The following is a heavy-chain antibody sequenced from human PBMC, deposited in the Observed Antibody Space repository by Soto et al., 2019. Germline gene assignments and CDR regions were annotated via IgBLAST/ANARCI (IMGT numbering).Heavy chain of an antibody. Sequence: SETLSLTCTVSGGSISSSSYYWGWIRQPPGKGLEWIGSIYYSGSTYYNPSLKSRVTISVDTSKNQFSLKLSSVTAAETAVYYCARHLGALYVSGGLDENYYDSSGYYSGGGGTYFDYWGQGTLVTVSS. V-gene: IGHV4-39*01. CDR1: GGSISSSSYY. CDR3: ARHLGALYVSGGLDENYYDSSGYYSGGGGTYFDY. J-gene: IGHJ4*02. D-gene: IGHD3-22*01. CDR2: IYYSGST.